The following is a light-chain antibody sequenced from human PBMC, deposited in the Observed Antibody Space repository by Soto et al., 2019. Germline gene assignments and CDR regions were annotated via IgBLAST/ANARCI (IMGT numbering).Light chain of an antibody. CDR1: PAIASF. J-gene: IGKJ4*01. CDR3: QQLNSSPFS. V-gene: IGKV1-9*01. CDR2: GAS. Sequence: IQLPQSPSSLSASVGDRVPITCRASPAIASFLAWYQQKPGTAPKLLIYGASTLQSGVPSRFSGSRSGTEFTLTISSLQPEDFATYYCQQLNSSPFSFGRGTKVDIK.